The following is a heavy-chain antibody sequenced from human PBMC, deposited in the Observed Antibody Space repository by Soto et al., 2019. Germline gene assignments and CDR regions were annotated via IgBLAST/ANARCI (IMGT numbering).Heavy chain of an antibody. D-gene: IGHD3-10*01. Sequence: GGSLRLSCAASGFTFSDYYMNWVRQAPGKGLEWVSYISSSSSTIYYADSVKGRFTISRDNAKNSLYLQMNSLRAEDTAVYYCAREEITMVRGVIIKRYFDYWGQGTLVTVSS. V-gene: IGHV3-48*01. CDR1: GFTFSDYY. J-gene: IGHJ4*02. CDR2: ISSSSSTI. CDR3: AREEITMVRGVIIKRYFDY.